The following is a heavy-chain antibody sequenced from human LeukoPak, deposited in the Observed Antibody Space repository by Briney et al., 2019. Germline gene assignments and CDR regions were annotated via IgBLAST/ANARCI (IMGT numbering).Heavy chain of an antibody. CDR1: GGSISSSNW. J-gene: IGHJ6*02. Sequence: PSETLSLTCAVSGGSISSSNWWSWVRQPPGKGLEWIGEIYHSGTTHYNPSLNSRVTISVDKSKNQFSLKLTSVTAADTAVYYCARYSTVTLYGLDVWGQGTTVTVSS. V-gene: IGHV4-4*02. CDR2: IYHSGTT. CDR3: ARYSTVTLYGLDV. D-gene: IGHD4-17*01.